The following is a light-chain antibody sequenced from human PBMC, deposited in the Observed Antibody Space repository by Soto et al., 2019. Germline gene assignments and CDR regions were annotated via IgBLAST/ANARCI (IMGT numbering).Light chain of an antibody. V-gene: IGKV4-1*01. CDR1: QSVLYSSNNKNY. CDR2: WAS. CDR3: QQYYRTPQT. Sequence: DIVMTQSPDSLAVSLGERATINCKSSQSVLYSSNNKNYLAWYQQKPGQPPKLLIYWASTRESGVPDRFSGSGSGTDFTLTISILQAEDVAVYYCQQYYRTPQTFGQGTKLEIK. J-gene: IGKJ2*01.